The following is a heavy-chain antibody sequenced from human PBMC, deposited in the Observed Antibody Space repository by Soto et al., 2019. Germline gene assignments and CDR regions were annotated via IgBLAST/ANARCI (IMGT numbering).Heavy chain of an antibody. Sequence: SETLSLTCTVSGGSVSSGSYYWSWIRQPPGKGLEWIGYIYYSGSTNYNPSLKSRLTISVDTSKNQFSLKLSSVTAADTAVYYCARGPPLGYWGQGTLVTVSS. CDR1: GGSVSSGSYY. CDR3: ARGPPLGY. V-gene: IGHV4-61*01. CDR2: IYYSGST. J-gene: IGHJ4*02.